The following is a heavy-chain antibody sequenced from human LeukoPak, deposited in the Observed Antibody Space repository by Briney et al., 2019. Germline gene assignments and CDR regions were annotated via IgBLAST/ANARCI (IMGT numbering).Heavy chain of an antibody. CDR1: GGSISGYY. J-gene: IGHJ4*02. CDR3: ARVGDSSGYSVLDS. Sequence: SETLSLTCTVSGGSISGYYWSWIRRPPGKGLEWIGHIYYSGSADYNASLKSRATMFVGTSKNEFSLTLRSVTAADTAVYYCARVGDSSGYSVLDSWGQGTLVTVSS. V-gene: IGHV4-59*01. D-gene: IGHD3-22*01. CDR2: IYYSGSA.